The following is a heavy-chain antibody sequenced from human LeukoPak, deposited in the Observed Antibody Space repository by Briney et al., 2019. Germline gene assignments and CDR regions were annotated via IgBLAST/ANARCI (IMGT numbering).Heavy chain of an antibody. J-gene: IGHJ4*02. V-gene: IGHV3-23*01. Sequence: GGSLRLSCAASGFTFSSYAMSWVRQAPGKGLGWVSAISGSGGITYYADSVKGRFTISRDNSKNTLYLQMNSLRAEDTAVYYCAKDLGLERPKHYFDYWGQGTLVTVSS. CDR1: GFTFSSYA. CDR2: ISGSGGIT. D-gene: IGHD1-1*01. CDR3: AKDLGLERPKHYFDY.